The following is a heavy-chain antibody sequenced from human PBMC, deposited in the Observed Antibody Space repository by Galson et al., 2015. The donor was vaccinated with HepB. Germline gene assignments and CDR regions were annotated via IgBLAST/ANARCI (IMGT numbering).Heavy chain of an antibody. V-gene: IGHV3-30*04. CDR1: GFTFSSYA. CDR3: ASLGGYSYGYSYYYYGMDV. Sequence: SLRLSCAASGFTFSSYAMHWVRQAPGKGLEWVAVISYDGSNKYYADSVKGRFTISRDNSKNTLYLQMNSLRAEDTAVYYCASLGGYSYGYSYYYYGMDVWGQGTTVTVSS. J-gene: IGHJ6*02. D-gene: IGHD5-18*01. CDR2: ISYDGSNK.